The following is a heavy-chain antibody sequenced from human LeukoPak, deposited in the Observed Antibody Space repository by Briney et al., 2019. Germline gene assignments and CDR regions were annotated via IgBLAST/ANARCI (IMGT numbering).Heavy chain of an antibody. V-gene: IGHV3-7*04. CDR1: GFTVSSNY. Sequence: GWSLSLSCAASGFTVSSNYISWVRQAPGKGLERVANIKQDGGETYYVDSVKGRFTISRDNVKNSLYLQMNSLRAEDTALYYCARAMDVWGQGTTVTVSS. J-gene: IGHJ6*02. CDR2: IKQDGGET. CDR3: ARAMDV.